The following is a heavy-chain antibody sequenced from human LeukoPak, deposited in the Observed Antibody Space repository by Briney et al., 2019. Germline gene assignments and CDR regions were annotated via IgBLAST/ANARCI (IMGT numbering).Heavy chain of an antibody. CDR1: GGSISSSSYY. J-gene: IGHJ3*02. CDR3: ARLGDSVGASRAI. Sequence: SETLSLTCTVSGGSISSSSYYWGWIRQPPGKGLEWIGSIYYSGSTYYNPSLKSRVTISVDTSKNQFSLKLSSVTAADTAVYYCARLGDSVGASRAIWGQGTMVTVSS. D-gene: IGHD1-26*01. V-gene: IGHV4-39*01. CDR2: IYYSGST.